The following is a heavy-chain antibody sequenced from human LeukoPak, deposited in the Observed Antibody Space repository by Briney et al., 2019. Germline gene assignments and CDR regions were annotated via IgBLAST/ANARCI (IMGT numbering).Heavy chain of an antibody. V-gene: IGHV3-74*01. CDR2: VKGDEIST. J-gene: IGHJ4*02. D-gene: IGHD3-10*01. CDR3: ASMKGSGTYSSFDY. CDR1: GFTFTDFW. Sequence: GGSLRLSCAASGFTFTDFWMHWVRQAPGGGLVWVSRVKGDEISTLYADSVKGRFTISRDNAKNSLYLQMNSLRVEDAAVYYCASMKGSGTYSSFDYWGQGTLVTVSS.